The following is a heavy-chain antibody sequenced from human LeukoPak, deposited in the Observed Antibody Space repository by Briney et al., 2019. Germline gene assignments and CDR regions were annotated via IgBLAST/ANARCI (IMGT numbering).Heavy chain of an antibody. CDR3: AKCSTSAYTTGWCNWIDP. J-gene: IGHJ5*02. V-gene: IGHV3-9*01. Sequence: QPGRSLRLSCAASGFTFDDYAVHWVRQAPGKGLEWVSGISWNSGSIGYADSVKGRFTISRDNAKNSLYLQMNSLRADDTAVYYCAKCSTSAYTTGWCNWIDPWGQGTLVTVSS. CDR2: ISWNSGSI. D-gene: IGHD6-19*01. CDR1: GFTFDDYA.